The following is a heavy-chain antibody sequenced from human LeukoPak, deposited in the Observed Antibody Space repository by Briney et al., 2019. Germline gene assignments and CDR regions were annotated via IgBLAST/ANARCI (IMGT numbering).Heavy chain of an antibody. CDR1: GYTFTSYA. CDR3: ARSPIVVVPAALDY. CDR2: INAGNGNT. Sequence: ASVKVSCKASGYTFTSYAMHWVRQAPGQRLEWMGWINAGNGNTKYSQKSQGRVTITRDTSASTAYMELSSLRSEDTAVYYCARSPIVVVPAALDYWGQGTLVTVSS. J-gene: IGHJ4*02. V-gene: IGHV1-3*01. D-gene: IGHD2-2*01.